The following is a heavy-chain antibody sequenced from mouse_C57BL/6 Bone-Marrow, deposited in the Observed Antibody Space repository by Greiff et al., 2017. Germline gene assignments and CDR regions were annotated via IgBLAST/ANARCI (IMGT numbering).Heavy chain of an antibody. CDR2: INSDGGST. D-gene: IGHD1-1*01. CDR1: EYEFPSHD. Sequence: DVLLVESGGGLVQPGESLKLSCESNEYEFPSHDMSWVRKTPEKRLELVAAINSDGGSTYYPDTMERRFIISRDNTKKTLYLQMSSLRSEDTALYYCASLATDYAMDYWGQGTSVTVSS. V-gene: IGHV5-2*01. J-gene: IGHJ4*01. CDR3: ASLATDYAMDY.